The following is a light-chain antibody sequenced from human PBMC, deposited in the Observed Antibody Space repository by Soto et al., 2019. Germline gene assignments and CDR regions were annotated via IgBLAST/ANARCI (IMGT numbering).Light chain of an antibody. CDR2: DAS. Sequence: EIVLRQSPATLSVSPGERVTLSCRARQSVDINLAWYQQKPGQAPRLLIYDASNRATGIPARFSGSGSGTDFTLTISSLEPEDFAVYYCQQRSNWPITFGQGTRLEI. J-gene: IGKJ5*01. CDR1: QSVDIN. CDR3: QQRSNWPIT. V-gene: IGKV3-11*01.